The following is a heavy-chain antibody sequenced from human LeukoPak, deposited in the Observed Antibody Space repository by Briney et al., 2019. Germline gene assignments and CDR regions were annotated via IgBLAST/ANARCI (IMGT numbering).Heavy chain of an antibody. CDR2: IYSGGST. Sequence: PGGPLRLSCAASGFTVSSNYMSWVRQAPGKGLEWVSVIYSGGSTYYADSVKGRFTISRDNSKNTLYLQMNSLRAEDTAVYYCARDRGGGYSYSDAFDIWGQGTMVTVSS. D-gene: IGHD5-18*01. J-gene: IGHJ3*02. V-gene: IGHV3-53*01. CDR3: ARDRGGGYSYSDAFDI. CDR1: GFTVSSNY.